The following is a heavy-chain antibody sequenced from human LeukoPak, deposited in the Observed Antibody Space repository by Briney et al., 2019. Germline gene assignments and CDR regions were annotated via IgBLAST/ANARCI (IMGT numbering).Heavy chain of an antibody. CDR1: GFTFSDYY. CDR3: AREGHTYGSDH. D-gene: IGHD3-10*01. V-gene: IGHV3-11*01. Sequence: KAGGSLRLSCAASGFTFSDYYMSWVRQAPGKGLEWVSYVSQSGTTIYYADSVKGRFTISRDNGKNSLYLQMNSLRAEDTAVYYCAREGHTYGSDHWGQGTLVTVSS. J-gene: IGHJ4*02. CDR2: VSQSGTTI.